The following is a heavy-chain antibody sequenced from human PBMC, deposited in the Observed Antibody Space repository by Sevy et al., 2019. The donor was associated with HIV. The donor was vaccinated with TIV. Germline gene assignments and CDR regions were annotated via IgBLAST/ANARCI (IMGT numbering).Heavy chain of an antibody. D-gene: IGHD6-6*01. V-gene: IGHV4-59*01. CDR3: ARDLAARPRVFDY. J-gene: IGHJ4*02. CDR2: IYYTGNT. Sequence: SETLSLTCSVSGGSISSYFWSWIRQPPGKGLEWIGNIYYTGNTDYNPSLKSRVTMSLDTSKNHFSLRLSSVTAADTAVYYCARDLAARPRVFDYWGQGSVVTVSS. CDR1: GGSISSYF.